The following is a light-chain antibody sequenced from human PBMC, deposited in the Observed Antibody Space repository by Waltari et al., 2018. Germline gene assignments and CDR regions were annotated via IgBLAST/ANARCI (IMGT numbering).Light chain of an antibody. V-gene: IGLV1-51*02. CDR1: SSNIGNNY. Sequence: QSVLTQPPSVSAAPGQKVTISCSGSSSNIGNNYVSWYQQLPGTAPKLLIYENNKRPSGIPARFSGSKSGTSATLGITGLQTGDEADYYCGTWDSSLSFWVFGGGTKLTVL. CDR3: GTWDSSLSFWV. CDR2: ENN. J-gene: IGLJ3*02.